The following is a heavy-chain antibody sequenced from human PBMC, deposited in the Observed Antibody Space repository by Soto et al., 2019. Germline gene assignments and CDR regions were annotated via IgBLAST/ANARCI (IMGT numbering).Heavy chain of an antibody. CDR1: GFTFSSYS. V-gene: IGHV3-21*01. CDR2: ISSSSSYI. Sequence: EVQLVESGGGLVKPGGSLRLSCAASGFTFSSYSMNWVRQAPGKGLEWVSSISSSSSYIYYADSVKGRFTISRDNAKNSLYLQMNSLRAEDTAVYYCARDKQFSYYYGMDVWGQGTTVTVSS. CDR3: ARDKQFSYYYGMDV. D-gene: IGHD6-19*01. J-gene: IGHJ6*02.